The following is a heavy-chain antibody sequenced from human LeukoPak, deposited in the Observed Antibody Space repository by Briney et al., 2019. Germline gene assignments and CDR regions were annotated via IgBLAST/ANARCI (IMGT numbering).Heavy chain of an antibody. J-gene: IGHJ4*02. CDR3: ARKRYFDWLFLDY. V-gene: IGHV3-7*01. D-gene: IGHD3-9*01. CDR2: IRQDGSEK. CDR1: GFTFSGYW. Sequence: GGSLRLSCAASGFTFSGYWMNWVRQAPGKGLEWVANIRQDGSEKYYVDSVKGRFTISRDNAKNSVYLQMNSLSAEDTAVYYCARKRYFDWLFLDYWGQGTLVTVSS.